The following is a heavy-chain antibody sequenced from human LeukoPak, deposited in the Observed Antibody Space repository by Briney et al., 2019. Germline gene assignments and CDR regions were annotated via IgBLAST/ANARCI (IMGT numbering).Heavy chain of an antibody. V-gene: IGHV4-59*01. CDR1: GGSINNYY. D-gene: IGHD5-18*01. CDR3: ARTTEGGYTYGYFYYYYMDV. J-gene: IGHJ6*03. Sequence: PSETLSLTCTVSGGSINNYYWSWIRQSPGKGLEWIGYIYYSGSTNYNPSLKSRVTISVDTSKNQFSLKLTSVTAADTAVYYCARTTEGGYTYGYFYYYYMDVWGKGTTVTISS. CDR2: IYYSGST.